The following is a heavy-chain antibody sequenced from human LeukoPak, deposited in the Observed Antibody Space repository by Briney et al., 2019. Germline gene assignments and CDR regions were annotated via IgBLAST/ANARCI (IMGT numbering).Heavy chain of an antibody. J-gene: IGHJ4*02. Sequence: PGGSLRLSCAAPGFTFSSYEMNWVRQAPGKGLEWVSYISSGSTIYYADSVKGRSTISRDNAKNSLYLQMNSLRAEDTAVYYCARGGRAAAVNYWGQGTLVTVSS. CDR1: GFTFSSYE. V-gene: IGHV3-48*03. CDR2: ISSGSTI. D-gene: IGHD6-13*01. CDR3: ARGGRAAAVNY.